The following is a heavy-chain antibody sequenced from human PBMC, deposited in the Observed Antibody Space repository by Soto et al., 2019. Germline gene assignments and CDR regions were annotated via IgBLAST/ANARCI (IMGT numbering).Heavy chain of an antibody. Sequence: QGQLVESGGDAVQPGRSLRLSCVGSGFTFKNHAMHWLRLAPGQGLEWVAYISYDGSNKAYGDSVQGRFTISRDNSKNTVILQMNSLRVEDTGVFHCAKEGRSYDDFWSGSIGSFDIWGRGTTVTVSS. CDR2: ISYDGSNK. J-gene: IGHJ3*02. D-gene: IGHD3-3*01. V-gene: IGHV3-30*18. CDR3: AKEGRSYDDFWSGSIGSFDI. CDR1: GFTFKNHA.